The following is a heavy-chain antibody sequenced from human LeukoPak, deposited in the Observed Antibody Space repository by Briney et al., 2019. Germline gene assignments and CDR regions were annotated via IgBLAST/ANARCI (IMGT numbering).Heavy chain of an antibody. CDR1: GGSISSYY. CDR3: ARVDGNYYYYYGMDV. D-gene: IGHD5-24*01. CDR2: IHYSGST. Sequence: SETLSLTCTVSGGSISSYYWSWIRQPSGKGLEWIGYIHYSGSTNYNPSLKSRVTISVDTSKNQLSLKLSSVTAADTAVYYCARVDGNYYYYYGMDVWGQGTTVTV. V-gene: IGHV4-59*08. J-gene: IGHJ6*02.